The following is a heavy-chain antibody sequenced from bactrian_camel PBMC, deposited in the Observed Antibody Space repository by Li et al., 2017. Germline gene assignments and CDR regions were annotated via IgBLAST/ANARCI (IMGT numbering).Heavy chain of an antibody. V-gene: IGHV3S54*01. J-gene: IGHJ4*01. Sequence: VQLVESGGGSVQAGGSLRLSCGTSAAVYADNCFGWFRQPPGSEREGVAVIYTGDGLADYTSSVKGRFTISQDNDKDILFLQMNNLQPEDSAMYFCAAEPYRAGDVRRRRDVRCAPADYYPYWGQGTQVTVSS. CDR1: AAVYADNC. CDR3: AAEPYRAGDVRRRRDVRCAPADYYPY. D-gene: IGHD3*01. CDR2: IYTGDGLA.